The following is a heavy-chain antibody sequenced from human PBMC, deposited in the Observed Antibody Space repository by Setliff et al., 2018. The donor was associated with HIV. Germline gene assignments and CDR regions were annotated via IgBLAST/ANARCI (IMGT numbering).Heavy chain of an antibody. CDR3: ARGPYGDPWKLFDP. CDR1: GDSISRAYY. D-gene: IGHD4-17*01. Sequence: PSATLSLTCAVSGDSISRAYYWAWLRQSPGKGLEWIGSAYHSGTTYYNPSLNSRVTISVDTSKNQFSLNLRSVTASDTAVYYCARGPYGDPWKLFDPWGQGLLVTVSS. J-gene: IGHJ5*02. V-gene: IGHV4-38-2*01. CDR2: AYHSGTT.